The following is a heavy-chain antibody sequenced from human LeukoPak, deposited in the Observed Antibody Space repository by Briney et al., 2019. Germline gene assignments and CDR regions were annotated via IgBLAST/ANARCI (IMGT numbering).Heavy chain of an antibody. J-gene: IGHJ1*01. V-gene: IGHV3-48*03. D-gene: IGHD3-22*01. CDR3: VRGVSISRYRYFQH. CDR1: GFTFSRYE. CDR2: ISSAGRII. Sequence: GGSQRLSCAASGFTFSRYEVHWVRHAAGKGLEWISYISSAGRIIYYADSVKGRFTISRDNAKTSLYLQMSSVRAEHTAIYYCVRGVSISRYRYFQHGGQGTLVIVSS.